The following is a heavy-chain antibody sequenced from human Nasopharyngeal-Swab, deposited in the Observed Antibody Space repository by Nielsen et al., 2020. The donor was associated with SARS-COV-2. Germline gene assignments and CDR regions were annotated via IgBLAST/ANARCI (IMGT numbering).Heavy chain of an antibody. V-gene: IGHV2-5*02. Sequence: RQAPGKALEWLALIYWDDDKRYSPSLKSRLTITKDISKNQVVLTMTNMDPVDTATYYCAHSSFINFSGGSCFKSWGQGTLVTVSS. D-gene: IGHD2-15*01. CDR2: IYWDDDK. J-gene: IGHJ5*02. CDR3: AHSSFINFSGGSCFKS.